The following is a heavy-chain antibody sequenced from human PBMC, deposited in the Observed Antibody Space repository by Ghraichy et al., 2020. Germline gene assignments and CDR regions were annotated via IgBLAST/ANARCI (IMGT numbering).Heavy chain of an antibody. CDR2: INHSGST. D-gene: IGHD6-6*01. V-gene: IGHV4-34*01. CDR3: ARGYSSSFPYYYYYYMDV. CDR1: GGSFSGYY. Sequence: ESLNISCAVYGGSFSGYYWSWIRQPPGKGLEWIGEINHSGSTNYNPSLKSRVTISVDTSKNQFSLKLSSVTAADTAVYYCARGYSSSFPYYYYYYMDVWGKGTTVTVSS. J-gene: IGHJ6*03.